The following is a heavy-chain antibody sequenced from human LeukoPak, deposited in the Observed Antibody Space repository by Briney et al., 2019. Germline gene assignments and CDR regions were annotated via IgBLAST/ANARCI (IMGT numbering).Heavy chain of an antibody. D-gene: IGHD2-15*01. Sequence: SETLSLTCTVSGVSVSNYYWAWVRQPAGKGPEWIGRIYSSGITNYNPSLRSRVSVSLDTSKNQFSLKLNSVTAADTAVYYCATEGPLIWRPPHFESWGRGTLVIVSS. J-gene: IGHJ4*02. CDR1: GVSVSNYY. CDR3: ATEGPLIWRPPHFES. V-gene: IGHV4-4*07. CDR2: IYSSGIT.